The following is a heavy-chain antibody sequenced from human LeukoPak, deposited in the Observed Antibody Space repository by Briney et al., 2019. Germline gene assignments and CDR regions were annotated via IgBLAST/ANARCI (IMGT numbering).Heavy chain of an antibody. CDR3: ARAGTAVAGTRFDY. J-gene: IGHJ4*02. Sequence: PAETLSLTCTVSGGSISSYYWSWIRQPAGKGLEWIGRIYTSGSTNYNPSLKSRVTMSVDTSKSQFSLKLGSVTAADTAVYYCARAGTAVAGTRFDYWGQGTLVTVSS. CDR2: IYTSGST. V-gene: IGHV4-4*07. D-gene: IGHD6-19*01. CDR1: GGSISSYY.